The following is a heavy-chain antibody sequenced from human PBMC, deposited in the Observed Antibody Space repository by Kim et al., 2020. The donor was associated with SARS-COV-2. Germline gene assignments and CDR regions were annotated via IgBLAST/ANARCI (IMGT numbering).Heavy chain of an antibody. CDR2: IIPIFGTA. CDR3: ARDPGYSYGSRYFDY. J-gene: IGHJ4*02. Sequence: LVKVSCKASGGTFSSYAISWVRQAPGQGLEWMGGIIPIFGTANYAQKFQGRVTITADESTSTAYMELSSLRSEDTAVYYCARDPGYSYGSRYFDYWGQGTLVTVSS. D-gene: IGHD5-18*01. V-gene: IGHV1-69*13. CDR1: GGTFSSYA.